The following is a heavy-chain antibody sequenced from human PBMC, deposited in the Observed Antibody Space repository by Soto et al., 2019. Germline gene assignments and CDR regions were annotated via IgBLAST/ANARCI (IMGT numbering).Heavy chain of an antibody. CDR1: GFTFSSYW. D-gene: IGHD1-26*01. Sequence: EVQLVESGGGLVQPGGSLRLSCTASGFTFSSYWVHWVRQAPGKGLVWVSRINTDGSSTSYADSVKGRFTISRDNAKNTLYLQMNSLGAEDTAVYYCARRGQVGSGLAHWGQGTLVTVSS. V-gene: IGHV3-74*01. J-gene: IGHJ5*02. CDR2: INTDGSST. CDR3: ARRGQVGSGLAH.